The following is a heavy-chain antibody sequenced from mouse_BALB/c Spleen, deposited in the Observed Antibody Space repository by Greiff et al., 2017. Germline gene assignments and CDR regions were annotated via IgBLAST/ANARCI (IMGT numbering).Heavy chain of an antibody. D-gene: IGHD2-14*01. V-gene: IGHV1-14*01. Sequence: EVQLQQSGPELVKPGASVKMSCKASVYTFTSYVMHWVKQKPGQSLEWIGYINPYNDGTKYNEKFKGKATLTSDKSSSTAYMELSSLTSEDSAVYYCAGGYDGYAMDYWGQGTSVTVSS. CDR3: AGGYDGYAMDY. J-gene: IGHJ4*01. CDR2: INPYNDGT. CDR1: VYTFTSYV.